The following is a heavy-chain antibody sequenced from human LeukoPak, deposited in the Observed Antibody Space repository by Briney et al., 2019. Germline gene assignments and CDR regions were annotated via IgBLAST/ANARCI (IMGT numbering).Heavy chain of an antibody. V-gene: IGHV3-23*01. CDR3: AKDSSSGIYYDY. D-gene: IGHD1-26*01. J-gene: IGHJ4*02. Sequence: PGGSLRLSCAASGFTFSSYSMNWVRQAPGKGLEWVSAVSGSGGSTYYADSVKGRFTISRDNSKNTLYLQMNSLRVEDTAEYYCAKDSSSGIYYDYWGQGTLVTVSS. CDR1: GFTFSSYS. CDR2: VSGSGGST.